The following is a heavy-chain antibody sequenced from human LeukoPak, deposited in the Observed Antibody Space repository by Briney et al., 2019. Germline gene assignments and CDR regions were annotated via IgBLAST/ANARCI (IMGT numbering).Heavy chain of an antibody. D-gene: IGHD6-19*01. J-gene: IGHJ4*02. CDR3: ARVPLYSSGWYAEIDY. CDR1: GFTFSSYE. CDR2: ISSSGRTI. Sequence: GGSLRLSCAASGFTFSSYEMNWVRQAPGKGLEWVSYISSSGRTIYYADSVKGRFTISRDNAKNSLYLQMNSLRAEDTAVYYCARVPLYSSGWYAEIDYWGQGTLVTVSS. V-gene: IGHV3-48*03.